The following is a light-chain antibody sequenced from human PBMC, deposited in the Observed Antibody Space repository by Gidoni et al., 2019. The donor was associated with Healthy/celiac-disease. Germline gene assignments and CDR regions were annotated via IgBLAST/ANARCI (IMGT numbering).Light chain of an antibody. J-gene: IGKJ2*01. CDR2: AAS. CDR1: PSISSY. CDR3: QQSYSPMYT. V-gene: IGKV1-39*01. Sequence: DIQMTQSPSSLSASVGDRVTITSRASPSISSYLNWYRQKPGKAPKLLIYAASSLQSGVPSRFSGSGSGTDFTLTISSLQPEDFATYYCQQSYSPMYTFGQGTKLEIK.